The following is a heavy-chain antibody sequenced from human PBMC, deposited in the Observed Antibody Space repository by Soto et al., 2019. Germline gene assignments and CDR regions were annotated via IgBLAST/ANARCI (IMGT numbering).Heavy chain of an antibody. V-gene: IGHV3-66*01. J-gene: IGHJ4*02. CDR3: ARDAAVTGSGLDY. D-gene: IGHD6-19*01. CDR2: IYTGGTT. Sequence: EVQLVESGGGLVQPGGSLRLSCAVSGFTVGGNHMTWVRQAPRKGLEWVSAIYTGGTTYYADSVKGRFTISRDNSKNTLYLQMNNLRVEDTALYYCARDAAVTGSGLDYWGQGTLVTVSS. CDR1: GFTVGGNH.